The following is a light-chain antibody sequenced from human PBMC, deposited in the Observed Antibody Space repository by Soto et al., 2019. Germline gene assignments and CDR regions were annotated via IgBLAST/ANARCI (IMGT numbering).Light chain of an antibody. Sequence: QSVVTQPPSASGTPGQRVTISCSGSSSNIGTNYVYWYQQLPGAAPKLLIHTNDQRPSGVPDRFSGSKSGTSASLAISGLRAEDEADYYCAAWDDSLSAYVFGTGTKLTV. CDR1: SSNIGTNY. CDR3: AAWDDSLSAYV. V-gene: IGLV1-47*02. J-gene: IGLJ1*01. CDR2: TND.